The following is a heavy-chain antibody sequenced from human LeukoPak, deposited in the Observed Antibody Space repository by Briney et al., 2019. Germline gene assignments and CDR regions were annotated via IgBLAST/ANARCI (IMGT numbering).Heavy chain of an antibody. D-gene: IGHD1-26*01. J-gene: IGHJ4*02. CDR3: AKKYSGSYYDY. CDR1: GFTFSSYG. Sequence: GGSLRLSCAASGFTFSSYGMSWVRQAPGKGLEWVSAISGSGGSTYYADSVKGRFTISRDNSKNTPYLQMNSLRAEDTAVYYCAKKYSGSYYDYWGQGTLVTVSS. V-gene: IGHV3-23*01. CDR2: ISGSGGST.